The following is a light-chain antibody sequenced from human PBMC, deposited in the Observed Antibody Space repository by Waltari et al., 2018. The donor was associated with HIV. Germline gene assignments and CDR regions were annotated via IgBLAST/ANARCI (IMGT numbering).Light chain of an antibody. Sequence: NFMLTQPHSVSESPGQTVTISCTRSSGSIASNYVQWYQQRQGSAPTTMIYEDNQRPSGFPDRFSGSIDSSSNSASLTISGLKSEDEGDYDCQSYDSRNHVVFGGGTKLTVL. CDR2: EDN. J-gene: IGLJ2*01. V-gene: IGLV6-57*03. CDR3: QSYDSRNHVV. CDR1: SGSIASNY.